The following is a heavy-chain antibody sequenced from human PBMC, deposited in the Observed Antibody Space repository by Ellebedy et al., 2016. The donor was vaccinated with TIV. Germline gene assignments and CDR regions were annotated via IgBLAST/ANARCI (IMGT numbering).Heavy chain of an antibody. Sequence: SETLSLTCTVSGGSISSGGYYWSWIRQHPGKGLEWIGYASYSGFTKYKPSLKSRVIISIDMSKNQVSLKMNSVTAAETAVYYCSRLYDFWSGFPAFDIWGQGTMVTVSS. D-gene: IGHD3-3*01. CDR3: SRLYDFWSGFPAFDI. CDR2: ASYSGFT. J-gene: IGHJ3*02. V-gene: IGHV4-61*08. CDR1: GGSISSGGYY.